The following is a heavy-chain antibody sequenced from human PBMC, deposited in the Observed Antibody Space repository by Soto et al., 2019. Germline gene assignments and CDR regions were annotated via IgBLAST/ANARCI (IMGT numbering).Heavy chain of an antibody. Sequence: ASGYTFTSYGISWVRQAPGQGLEWMGWISAYNGNTNYAQKLQGRVTMTTDTSTSTAYMELRSLRSDDTAVYYCARDTGSYYDFWSGYYTGFDYWGQGTLVTVSS. CDR3: ARDTGSYYDFWSGYYTGFDY. D-gene: IGHD3-3*01. V-gene: IGHV1-18*01. CDR1: GYTFTSYG. CDR2: ISAYNGNT. J-gene: IGHJ4*02.